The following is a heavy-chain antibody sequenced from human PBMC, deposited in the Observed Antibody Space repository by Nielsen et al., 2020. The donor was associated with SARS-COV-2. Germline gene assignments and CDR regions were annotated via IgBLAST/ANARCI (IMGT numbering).Heavy chain of an antibody. D-gene: IGHD3-22*01. CDR3: ARGRPRITMIVVVTRKFDY. J-gene: IGHJ4*02. Sequence: SETLSLTCAVYGGSFSGYYWSWIHQPPGKGLEWIGEINHSGSTNYNPSLKSRVTISVDTSKNQFSLKLSSVTAADTAVYYCARGRPRITMIVVVTRKFDYWGQGTLVTVSS. V-gene: IGHV4-34*01. CDR2: INHSGST. CDR1: GGSFSGYY.